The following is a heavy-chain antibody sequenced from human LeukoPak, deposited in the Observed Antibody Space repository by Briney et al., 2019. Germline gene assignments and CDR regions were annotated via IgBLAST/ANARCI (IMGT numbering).Heavy chain of an antibody. V-gene: IGHV4-38-2*02. Sequence: SETLFLTCNVSGYSISSGYYWGWIRQPPGKGLEEIGSIFHSGSTNYNPSLKSRVTISVDTTKNQFSLKLNSVSAADTAVYYCARAWYSSTWRGNWFDPWGQGILVTVSS. CDR3: ARAWYSSTWRGNWFDP. J-gene: IGHJ5*02. CDR2: IFHSGST. D-gene: IGHD2-2*01. CDR1: GYSISSGYY.